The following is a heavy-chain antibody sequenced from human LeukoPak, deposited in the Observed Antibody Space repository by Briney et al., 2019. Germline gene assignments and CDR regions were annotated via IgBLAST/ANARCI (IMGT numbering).Heavy chain of an antibody. Sequence: GESLRISCMGTGYSLTTYWISWVRHVPGKGLEWMGRIDPSDSYTDYNPSFKGHVTFLVDKSINTAYLHWSSLKASDSAKYYCARHGAVMVPEASENNWFDSWGQGTLVTVSS. V-gene: IGHV5-10-1*01. CDR1: GYSLTTYW. CDR2: IDPSDSYT. CDR3: ARHGAVMVPEASENNWFDS. D-gene: IGHD3-10*01. J-gene: IGHJ5*01.